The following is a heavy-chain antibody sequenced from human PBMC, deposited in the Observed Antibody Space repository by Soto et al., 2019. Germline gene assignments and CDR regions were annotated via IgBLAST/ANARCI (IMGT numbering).Heavy chain of an antibody. CDR1: GGTFSSYA. J-gene: IGHJ4*02. CDR2: IIPIFGTV. D-gene: IGHD2-8*01. Sequence: GASVKVSCKASGGTFSSYAISWVRQAPGQGLEWMGGIIPIFGTVNYAQKFQGRVTITADESTSTAYMELRSLRSDDTAVYYCARSNGVQSRPNNFDYWGQGTLVTVSS. CDR3: ARSNGVQSRPNNFDY. V-gene: IGHV1-69*13.